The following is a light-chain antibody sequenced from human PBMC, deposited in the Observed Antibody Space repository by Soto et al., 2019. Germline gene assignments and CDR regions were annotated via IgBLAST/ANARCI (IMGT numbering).Light chain of an antibody. CDR3: SSYTSSSTRV. Sequence: QSALTQPASVSGSPGQSITISCTGTSSDVGGYNYVSWYQQHPGKAPKLMIYEVSNRPSGVSNRFSGSKSGNTASLTISGLQVEDAAHYYGSSYTSSSTRVFGRGTKLTVL. CDR1: SSDVGGYNY. V-gene: IGLV2-14*01. CDR2: EVS. J-gene: IGLJ3*02.